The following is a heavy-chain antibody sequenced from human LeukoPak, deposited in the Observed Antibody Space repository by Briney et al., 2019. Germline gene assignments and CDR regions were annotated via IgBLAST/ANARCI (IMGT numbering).Heavy chain of an antibody. CDR3: ARDRSSLGILDY. D-gene: IGHD7-27*01. J-gene: IGHJ4*02. Sequence: GGSLRLSCAASGFTFSSYCMSWLRQAPGQGLVWVANTKRDGRDKSYVDFVKGRFAITRDNAKNSLYLQKNSLRAEDTAVYYCARDRSSLGILDYWGQGTLVTVSS. V-gene: IGHV3-7*01. CDR2: TKRDGRDK. CDR1: GFTFSSYC.